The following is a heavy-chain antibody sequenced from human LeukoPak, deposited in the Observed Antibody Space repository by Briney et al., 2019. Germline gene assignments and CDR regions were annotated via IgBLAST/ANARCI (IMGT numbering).Heavy chain of an antibody. CDR2: INQDGSEK. CDR1: GFTFTIYW. V-gene: IGHV3-7*01. Sequence: PGGSLRLSCAASGFTFTIYWMSWVRQAPGKGLEWVASINQDGSEKYYVDSVKGRFTVSRDNAKNSVYLQMNSLRTEDTAIYYCAGAWSRVDGFDIWGQGTMVTVSS. CDR3: AGAWSRVDGFDI. J-gene: IGHJ3*02. D-gene: IGHD2-8*02.